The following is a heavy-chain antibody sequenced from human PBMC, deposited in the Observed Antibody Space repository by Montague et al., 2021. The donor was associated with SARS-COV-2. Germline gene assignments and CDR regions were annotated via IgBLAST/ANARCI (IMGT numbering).Heavy chain of an antibody. V-gene: IGHV3-48*03. CDR2: IESTGTTI. D-gene: IGHD3-10*01. CDR1: GFPFSSYE. J-gene: IGHJ3*01. Sequence: SLILSCAGSGFPFSSYELNLIRQAPGKGLEWVSYIESTGTTIYYSDSVKDRFTISRDNAKNSLYLQLNRLRVDDTAVYYCARDAGATGGQYAFDLWGQGTMVTVSS. CDR3: ARDAGATGGQYAFDL.